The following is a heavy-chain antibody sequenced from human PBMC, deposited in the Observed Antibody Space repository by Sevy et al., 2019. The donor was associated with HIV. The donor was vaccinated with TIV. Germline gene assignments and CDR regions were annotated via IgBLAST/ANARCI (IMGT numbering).Heavy chain of an antibody. Sequence: ASVKVSCKASGGTFSSYAISWVRQAPGQGLEWMGGIIPIFGTANYAQKFQGRVTITADESTSTAYMELSSLRSEDTAVYYCARGAGGSSKIYYIDYWGQGTLVTVSS. CDR3: ARGAGGSSKIYYIDY. V-gene: IGHV1-69*13. CDR1: GGTFSSYA. D-gene: IGHD1-26*01. CDR2: IIPIFGTA. J-gene: IGHJ4*02.